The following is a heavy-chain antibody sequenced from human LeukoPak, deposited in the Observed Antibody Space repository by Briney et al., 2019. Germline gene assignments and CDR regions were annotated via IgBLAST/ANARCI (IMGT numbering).Heavy chain of an antibody. CDR3: ARGGGIVATILYYYYYSMDV. J-gene: IGHJ6*03. CDR2: MDPNSGNT. D-gene: IGHD5-12*01. V-gene: IGHV1-8*01. CDR1: AYTFTSYD. Sequence: GASVKVSCKSAAYTFTSYDINWVRQATGQGLEWMGWMDPNSGNTGYAQKFQGRVSMTRNTSISTAYMELSSLRSEDTAVYYCARGGGIVATILYYYYYSMDVWGKGTTVTVSS.